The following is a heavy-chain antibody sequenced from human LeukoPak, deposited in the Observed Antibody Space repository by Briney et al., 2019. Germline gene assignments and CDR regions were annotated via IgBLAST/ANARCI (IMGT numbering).Heavy chain of an antibody. CDR2: ISYDGSNK. Sequence: GRSLTPSCAPAGFTFSSSAIHSVRQPGGKGREWVAVISYDGSNKYYAVSVKGRFTISRANSKNTLYLQMNSLRAEDTAVYYCASADSGSYYFDFQHWGQGTLVTVSS. V-gene: IGHV3-30-3*02. CDR3: ASADSGSYYFDFQH. CDR1: GFTFSSSA. J-gene: IGHJ1*01. D-gene: IGHD1-26*01.